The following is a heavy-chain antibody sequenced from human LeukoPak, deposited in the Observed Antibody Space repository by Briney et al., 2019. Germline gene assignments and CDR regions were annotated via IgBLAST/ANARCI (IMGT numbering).Heavy chain of an antibody. Sequence: ASVKVSCKASGYTFTSYGISWVRQAPGQGLEWMGWISAYNGNTNYAQKLQGRVTMTTDTSTSTAYMELRSLRSDDTAVYYCAGGIPYYYDSSGYLRWYFDYWGQGTLVTVSS. J-gene: IGHJ4*02. CDR1: GYTFTSYG. CDR2: ISAYNGNT. D-gene: IGHD3-22*01. V-gene: IGHV1-18*01. CDR3: AGGIPYYYDSSGYLRWYFDY.